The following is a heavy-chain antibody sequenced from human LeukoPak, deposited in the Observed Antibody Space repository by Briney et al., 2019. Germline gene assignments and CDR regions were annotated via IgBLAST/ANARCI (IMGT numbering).Heavy chain of an antibody. V-gene: IGHV3-13*01. D-gene: IGHD2-15*01. CDR3: AREPPTPGFWYFDL. CDR1: GFTFSSYD. J-gene: IGHJ2*01. Sequence: GGSLRLSCAASGFTFSSYDMHWVRQTTGKHLEWVSGISFAGDTNYPGSVKGRFTISRDNAKNSLFLQMNSLTAGDTAVYHCAREPPTPGFWYFDLWGRGTPVTVSS. CDR2: ISFAGDT.